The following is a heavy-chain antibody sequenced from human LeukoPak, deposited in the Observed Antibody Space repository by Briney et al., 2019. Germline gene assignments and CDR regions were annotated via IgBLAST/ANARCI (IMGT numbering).Heavy chain of an antibody. V-gene: IGHV5-10-1*01. CDR3: ARHVGGVVVVAATIDY. CDR2: IDPSDSYT. D-gene: IGHD2-15*01. J-gene: IGHJ4*02. CDR1: GYSFTSYW. Sequence: GESLNISCKGSGYSFTSYWISWVRQMPGKGLEWMGRIDPSDSYTNYSPSFQGHVTISADKSISTAYLQWSSLKASDTAMYYCARHVGGVVVVAATIDYWGQGTLVTVSS.